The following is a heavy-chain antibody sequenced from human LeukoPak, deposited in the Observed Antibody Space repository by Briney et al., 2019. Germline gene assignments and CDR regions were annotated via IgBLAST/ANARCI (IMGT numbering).Heavy chain of an antibody. V-gene: IGHV1-46*01. Sequence: ASVKVSCKASGYTFTSYYMHWVRQAPGQGLEWLGVINPSNGDTSYAHKFQGRVTMTRDMSTSTFYMGLSSLRSEDTAVYYCARGDSGDDWSNFDYWGQGTLVTVSS. CDR3: ARGDSGDDWSNFDY. CDR1: GYTFTSYY. J-gene: IGHJ4*02. D-gene: IGHD5-12*01. CDR2: INPSNGDT.